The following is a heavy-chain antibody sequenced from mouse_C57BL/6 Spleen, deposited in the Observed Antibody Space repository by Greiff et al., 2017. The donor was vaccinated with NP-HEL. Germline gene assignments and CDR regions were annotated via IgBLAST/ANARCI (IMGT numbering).Heavy chain of an antibody. D-gene: IGHD2-4*01. CDR2: IYPGDGDT. J-gene: IGHJ2*01. Sequence: QLQQSGAELVKPGASVKISCKASGYAFSSYWMNWVKQRPGKGLEWIGQIYPGDGDTNYNGKFTGKATLTADKSSSTAYMQLSSLTSEDSAVYFCARSGDYDVKDYFDYWGQGTTLTVSS. CDR1: GYAFSSYW. V-gene: IGHV1-80*01. CDR3: ARSGDYDVKDYFDY.